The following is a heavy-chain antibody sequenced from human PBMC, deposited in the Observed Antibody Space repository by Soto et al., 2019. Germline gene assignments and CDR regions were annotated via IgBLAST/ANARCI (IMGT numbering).Heavy chain of an antibody. J-gene: IGHJ6*02. Sequence: SETLSLTCTVSGGSISSYYWSWIRQPPGKGLEWIGYIYYSGSTNYNPSLKSRVTISVDTSKNQFSLKLSSVTAADTAVYYCARASYSSSWSYYYYYGMDVWGQGTTVTVSS. D-gene: IGHD6-13*01. CDR1: GGSISSYY. V-gene: IGHV4-59*01. CDR2: IYYSGST. CDR3: ARASYSSSWSYYYYYGMDV.